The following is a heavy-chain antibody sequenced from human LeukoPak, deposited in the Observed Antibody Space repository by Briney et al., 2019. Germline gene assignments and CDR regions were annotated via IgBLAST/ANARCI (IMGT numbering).Heavy chain of an antibody. CDR2: INHSGST. CDR1: GGSFSGYY. J-gene: IGHJ6*03. CDR3: AGGSLYYYMDV. Sequence: SETLSLTCAVYGGSFSGYYWSWIRQPPGKGLEWIGEINHSGSTNYNPSLKSQVTISVDTSKNQFSLKLSSVTAADTAVYYCAGGSLYYYMDVWGKGTTVTVSS. V-gene: IGHV4-34*01.